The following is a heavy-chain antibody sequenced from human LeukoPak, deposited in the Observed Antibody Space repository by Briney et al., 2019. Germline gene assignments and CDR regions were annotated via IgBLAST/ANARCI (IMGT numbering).Heavy chain of an antibody. CDR2: IRYDGSNK. D-gene: IGHD6-13*01. V-gene: IGHV3-30*02. CDR3: ASLPSSRLEHYYYYYMDV. CDR1: GFTFSSYA. J-gene: IGHJ6*03. Sequence: GGSLRLSCAASGFTFSSYAMHWVRQAPGKGLEWVAFIRYDGSNKYYADSVKGRFTISRDNSKNTLYLQMNSLRAEDTAVYYCASLPSSRLEHYYYYYMDVWGKGTTVTVSS.